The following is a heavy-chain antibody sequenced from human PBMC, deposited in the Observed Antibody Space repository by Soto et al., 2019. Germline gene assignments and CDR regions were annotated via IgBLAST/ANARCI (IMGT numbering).Heavy chain of an antibody. CDR2: IHYSWSA. CDR3: ARGLRRQQGGEWFDP. D-gene: IGHD6-13*01. V-gene: IGHV4-61*08. J-gene: IGHJ5*02. CDR1: VVSISDSISDYY. Sequence: QVQLQESGPGLVKPSETLSLTCTVSVVSISDSISDYYWTWIRQSPGKGLEWIGYIHYSWSANYNPSLNSRVTISVDRSKNQVSLTLRSVTAADTAVYYCARGLRRQQGGEWFDPWGQGRLVTVSS.